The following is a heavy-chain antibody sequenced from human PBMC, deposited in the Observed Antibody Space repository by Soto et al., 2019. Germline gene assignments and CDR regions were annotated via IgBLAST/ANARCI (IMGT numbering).Heavy chain of an antibody. Sequence: QVQLVQSGAEVKKPGSSVKVSCKASGGTFSSYAISWVRQAPGQGLEWMGGIIPIFGTANYAQKFQGRVTITADESTSTCYMELSSLRSEDTAVYCCARGYCSGGSCYFSGAYWYFDLWGRGTLVTVSS. V-gene: IGHV1-69*01. J-gene: IGHJ2*01. D-gene: IGHD2-15*01. CDR1: GGTFSSYA. CDR3: ARGYCSGGSCYFSGAYWYFDL. CDR2: IIPIFGTA.